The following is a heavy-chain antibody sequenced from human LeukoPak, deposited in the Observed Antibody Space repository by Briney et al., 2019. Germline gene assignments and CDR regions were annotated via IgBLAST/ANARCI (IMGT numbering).Heavy chain of an antibody. CDR3: AKWGSTWGFDN. D-gene: IGHD6-13*01. CDR2: ISGGGTYT. J-gene: IGHJ4*02. Sequence: GGSLRLSCASSGFTFSDYAMTWVRQAPGRGLEWVSAISGGGTYTYYADSVKGRFTISRDNSKNTLYLQMNSLRAEDTAVYYCAKWGSTWGFDNWGQGTLVTVSS. V-gene: IGHV3-23*01. CDR1: GFTFSDYA.